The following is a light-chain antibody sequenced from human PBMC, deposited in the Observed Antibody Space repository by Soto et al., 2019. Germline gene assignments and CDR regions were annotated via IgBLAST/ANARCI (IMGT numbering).Light chain of an antibody. CDR3: AAWDDSLNGLV. Sequence: QSVLTQPPSASGTPGQRVTISCSDSSSNIGSNTVNWYQQLPGTAPKLLIYNNNQRPSGVPDRFSGSKSGTSASLAISGLQSEDEADYYCAAWDDSLNGLVFGTGTKLTVL. CDR1: SSNIGSNT. V-gene: IGLV1-44*01. J-gene: IGLJ1*01. CDR2: NNN.